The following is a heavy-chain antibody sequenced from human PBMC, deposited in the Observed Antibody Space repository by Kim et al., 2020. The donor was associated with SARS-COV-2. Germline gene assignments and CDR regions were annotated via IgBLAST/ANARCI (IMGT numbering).Heavy chain of an antibody. CDR2: TYYRSKRYN. CDR1: GDSVSINSAA. D-gene: IGHD5-12*01. V-gene: IGHV6-1*01. J-gene: IGHJ5*02. Sequence: SQTLSLPCAISGDSVSINSAAWDWIRQSPSRGLGWLGRTYYRSKRYNDYAVSVKSRITINPDTSKNQFSLQLNSVTPEDTAVYYCARDLGVRWLQFGWFDPWGQGTLVTVSS. CDR3: ARDLGVRWLQFGWFDP.